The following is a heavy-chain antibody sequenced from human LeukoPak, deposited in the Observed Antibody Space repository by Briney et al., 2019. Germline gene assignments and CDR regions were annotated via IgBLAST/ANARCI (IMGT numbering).Heavy chain of an antibody. V-gene: IGHV3-33*01. CDR2: IWYDGSNK. Sequence: GGSLRLSCAASGFTFSSYGMHWVRQAPGKGLEWVAVIWYDGSNKYYADSVRGRFTISRGNSKNTLYLQMNSLRAEDTAVYYCARENSRSFAKFDYWGQGTLVTVSS. D-gene: IGHD3-3*01. CDR1: GFTFSSYG. CDR3: ARENSRSFAKFDY. J-gene: IGHJ4*02.